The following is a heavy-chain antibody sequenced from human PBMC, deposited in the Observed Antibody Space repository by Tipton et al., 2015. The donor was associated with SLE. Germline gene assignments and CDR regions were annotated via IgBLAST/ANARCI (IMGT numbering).Heavy chain of an antibody. Sequence: SLRLSCAASGFTFSSYSMNWVRQAPGKGLEWVSSISSSSSYIYYADSVKGRFTISRDNAKNSLYLQMNSLRAEDTAVYYCARGPTMIVVPLYYYMDVWGKGTTVTVSS. CDR3: ARGPTMIVVPLYYYMDV. CDR2: ISSSSSYI. D-gene: IGHD3-22*01. CDR1: GFTFSSYS. V-gene: IGHV3-21*01. J-gene: IGHJ6*03.